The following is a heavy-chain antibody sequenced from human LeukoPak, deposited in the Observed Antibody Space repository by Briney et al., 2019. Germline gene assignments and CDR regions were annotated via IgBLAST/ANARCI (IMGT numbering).Heavy chain of an antibody. CDR2: ISGDGGST. J-gene: IGHJ6*02. CDR1: GFTFSSYA. D-gene: IGHD2-21*02. CDR3: AKSTMVTRFPYGMDV. V-gene: IGHV3-43*02. Sequence: GGSLRLSCAASGFTFSSYAMHWVRQAPGKGLEWVSLISGDGGSTYYADSVKGRFTISRDNSKNSLYLQMNSLRTEDTALYYCAKSTMVTRFPYGMDVWGQGTTVTVSS.